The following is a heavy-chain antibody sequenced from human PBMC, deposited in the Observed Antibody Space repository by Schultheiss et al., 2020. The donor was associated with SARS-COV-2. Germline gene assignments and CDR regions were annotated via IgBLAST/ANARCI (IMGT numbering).Heavy chain of an antibody. Sequence: SETLSLTCAVYGGSFSGYYWSWIRQPPGKGLEWIGEINHSGSTNSNPSLKSRVTISIHTSKNQFSLQLNSVTPEDTAVYYCARDVAWFGRNGMDVWGQGTTVTVSS. CDR1: GGSFSGYY. CDR3: ARDVAWFGRNGMDV. CDR2: INHSGST. V-gene: IGHV4-34*01. D-gene: IGHD3-10*01. J-gene: IGHJ6*02.